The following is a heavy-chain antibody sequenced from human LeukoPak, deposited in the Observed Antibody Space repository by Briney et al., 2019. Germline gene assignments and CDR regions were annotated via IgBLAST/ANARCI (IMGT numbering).Heavy chain of an antibody. CDR3: ARDRAIFGVVPGWFDP. CDR1: GGSISGSSYY. J-gene: IGHJ5*02. V-gene: IGHV4-39*02. CDR2: IHYSGNS. Sequence: SETLSLTCTVSGGSISGSSYYWGWIRQPPGKGLEWIANIHYSGNSYYSPSLKSRVTISVDTSKNQFSLKLSSVTAADTAVYYCARDRAIFGVVPGWFDPWGQGTLVTVSS. D-gene: IGHD3-3*01.